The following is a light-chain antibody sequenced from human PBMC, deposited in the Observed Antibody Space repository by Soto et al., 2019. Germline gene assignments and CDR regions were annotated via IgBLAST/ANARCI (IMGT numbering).Light chain of an antibody. CDR1: QSISTW. Sequence: DIQMTQSPSTLSASVGDRLTITCRASQSISTWLAWYQQRPGKAPKLLLYDASTLQRGVPSRFSGSGSGTEVTLTISSLQPEDFATYYCQQYNTYSTFGQGTKVEIK. V-gene: IGKV1-5*01. CDR3: QQYNTYST. J-gene: IGKJ1*01. CDR2: DAS.